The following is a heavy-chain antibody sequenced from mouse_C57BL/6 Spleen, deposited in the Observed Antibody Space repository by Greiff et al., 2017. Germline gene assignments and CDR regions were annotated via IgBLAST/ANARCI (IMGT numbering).Heavy chain of an antibody. CDR2: INPNNGGT. V-gene: IGHV1-18*01. CDR3: ARAGSNYPCAY. J-gene: IGHJ3*01. D-gene: IGHD2-5*01. Sequence: VHVKQSGPELVKPGASVKIPCKASGYTFTDYNMDWVKQSHGKSLEWIGDINPNNGGTIYNQKFKGKATLTVDKSSSTAYMELRSLTSEDTAVYYCARAGSNYPCAYWGQGTLVTVSA. CDR1: GYTFTDYN.